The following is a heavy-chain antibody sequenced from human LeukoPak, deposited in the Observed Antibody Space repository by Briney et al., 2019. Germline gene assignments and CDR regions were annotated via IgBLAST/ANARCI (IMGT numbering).Heavy chain of an antibody. V-gene: IGHV1-2*02. CDR1: GFTFSSYG. Sequence: GGSLRLPCAASGFTFSSYGMHWVRQAPGQGLEWMGWINPNSGGTNYAQKFQGRVTMTRDTSISTAYMELSRLRSDDTAVYYCARDDSGSYRPPEHWFDPWGQGTLVTVSS. CDR2: INPNSGGT. J-gene: IGHJ5*02. D-gene: IGHD1-26*01. CDR3: ARDDSGSYRPPEHWFDP.